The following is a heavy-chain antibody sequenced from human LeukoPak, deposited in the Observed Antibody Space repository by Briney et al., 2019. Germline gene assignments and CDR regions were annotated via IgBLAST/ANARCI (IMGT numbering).Heavy chain of an antibody. V-gene: IGHV3-33*01. D-gene: IGHD2-2*01. J-gene: IGHJ6*02. CDR1: GFTFSSYG. CDR3: ARGTCSSTSCYDNYYYGMDV. CDR2: IWYDGSNK. Sequence: GGSLRLSCAASGFTFSSYGMHWVRQAPGKGLEWVAVIWYDGSNKYYADSVKGRFTISRDNSKNTLYLQMNSLRAEDTAVYYCARGTCSSTSCYDNYYYGMDVWGQGTTVTVSS.